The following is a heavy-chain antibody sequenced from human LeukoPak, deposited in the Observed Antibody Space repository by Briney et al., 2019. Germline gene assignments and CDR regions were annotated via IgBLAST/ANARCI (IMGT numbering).Heavy chain of an antibody. CDR2: ISSSSSYT. J-gene: IGHJ2*01. CDR3: ARVRAAAGANWYFDL. D-gene: IGHD6-13*01. CDR1: GFTFSDYY. Sequence: GGSLRLSCAASGFTFSDYYMSWIRQAPGKGLEWVSYISSSSSYTNYADSVKGRFTISRENAKSSLYLQMNSLRAGDTAVYYCARVRAAAGANWYFDLWGRGTLVTVSS. V-gene: IGHV3-11*06.